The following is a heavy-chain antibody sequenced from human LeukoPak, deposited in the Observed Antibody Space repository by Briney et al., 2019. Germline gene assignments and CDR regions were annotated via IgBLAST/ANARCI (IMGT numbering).Heavy chain of an antibody. D-gene: IGHD3-22*01. CDR3: ASSGSSGQGAFDI. Sequence: GAAVKVSCKASGYTFTSYGISWVRQAPGQGLEWMGWINTYNGNTNYAQKLQGRVTMTTDTSTSTAYMELRSLRSDDTAVYYCASSGSSGQGAFDIWGQGTMVTVSS. J-gene: IGHJ3*02. V-gene: IGHV1-18*01. CDR1: GYTFTSYG. CDR2: INTYNGNT.